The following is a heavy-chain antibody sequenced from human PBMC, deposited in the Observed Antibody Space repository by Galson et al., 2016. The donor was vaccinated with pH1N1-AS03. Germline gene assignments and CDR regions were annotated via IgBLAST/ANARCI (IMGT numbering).Heavy chain of an antibody. CDR3: ARDHDFWTGYSGGYYYYIDV. J-gene: IGHJ6*03. CDR1: GFTFSSYA. V-gene: IGHV3-30*01. Sequence: SLRLSCAASGFTFSSYAMHWVRQAPGKGLEWVAVISYDGSDKYYVDSVKGRFTISRDNSKNTLYLQMNSLRAEDTAVYYCARDHDFWTGYSGGYYYYIDVWGKGTTVTVPS. D-gene: IGHD3/OR15-3a*01. CDR2: ISYDGSDK.